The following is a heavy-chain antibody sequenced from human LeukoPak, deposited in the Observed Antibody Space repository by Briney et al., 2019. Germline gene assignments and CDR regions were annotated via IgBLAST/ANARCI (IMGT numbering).Heavy chain of an antibody. V-gene: IGHV4-59*01. CDR2: IYYSGST. CDR3: ALYRSSRDYYYYYMDV. Sequence: PSETLSLTCTVSGGSINSNYWSWIRQPPGKGLECIGYIYYSGSTNYNPSLPSLVTISVATSKNQFSLRLRSVTAADTAVYYCALYRSSRDYYYYYMDVWGKGTTVTVSS. J-gene: IGHJ6*03. CDR1: GGSINSNY. D-gene: IGHD6-13*01.